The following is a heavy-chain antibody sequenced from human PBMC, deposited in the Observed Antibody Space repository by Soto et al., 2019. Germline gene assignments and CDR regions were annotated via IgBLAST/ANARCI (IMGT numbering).Heavy chain of an antibody. V-gene: IGHV3-23*01. CDR3: AKVIVLGASTIEF. D-gene: IGHD6-6*01. CDR2: ISGSGGTT. CDR1: GFTFNHYG. Sequence: EQLLESGGGLVQPGGSLTLSCAASGFTFNHYGMAWVSQAPGKGLEWVSVISGSGGTTYYADSVKGRFTISRDNSKSTVYLQMNSLRVEDTALYSCAKVIVLGASTIEFWGPGTLVTVSS. J-gene: IGHJ4*02.